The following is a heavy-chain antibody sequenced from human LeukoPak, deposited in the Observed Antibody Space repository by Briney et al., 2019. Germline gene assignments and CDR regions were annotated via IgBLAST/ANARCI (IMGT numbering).Heavy chain of an antibody. J-gene: IGHJ4*02. Sequence: PGGSLRLSCAASGFTFSPYAMTWVRQAPGKGLEWVSGISGRGGSTYYADSVKGRFTISRDNSKNTLYLQMNSLRAEDTAVYYCAKDHCSSSSCSHHFDYWGQGTLVPVSS. D-gene: IGHD2-2*01. V-gene: IGHV3-23*01. CDR1: GFTFSPYA. CDR2: ISGRGGST. CDR3: AKDHCSSSSCSHHFDY.